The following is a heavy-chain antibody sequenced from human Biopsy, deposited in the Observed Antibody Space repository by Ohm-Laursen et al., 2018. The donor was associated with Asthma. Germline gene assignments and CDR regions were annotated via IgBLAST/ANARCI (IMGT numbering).Heavy chain of an antibody. CDR1: GGTFSNFV. D-gene: IGHD6-19*01. J-gene: IGHJ6*02. CDR3: ARCQVGYSSGWSLLLKKIYYSGMDV. Sequence: GSSVKVSCKSPGGTFSNFVISGARPAPGQGLEWLGGILCVFGTTNYAHQFQGRVTITADESTSTAYLEVTSLRSEDTAIYYCARCQVGYSSGWSLLLKKIYYSGMDVWGQGTAVTVSS. CDR2: ILCVFGTT. V-gene: IGHV1-69*01.